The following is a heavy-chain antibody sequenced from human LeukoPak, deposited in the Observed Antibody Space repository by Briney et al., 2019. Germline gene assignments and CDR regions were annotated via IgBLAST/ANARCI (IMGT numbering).Heavy chain of an antibody. V-gene: IGHV4-30-4*08. Sequence: SQTLSLTCTVSGGSISRGDYYWSWIRQPPGKGMGWIGYIYYSGSTYYNPSLKSRVTISVDTSKNQFSLKLSSVTAADTAVYYCARVRVTISIDPWGQGTLVTVSS. CDR1: GGSISRGDYY. J-gene: IGHJ5*02. D-gene: IGHD3-3*01. CDR2: IYYSGST. CDR3: ARVRVTISIDP.